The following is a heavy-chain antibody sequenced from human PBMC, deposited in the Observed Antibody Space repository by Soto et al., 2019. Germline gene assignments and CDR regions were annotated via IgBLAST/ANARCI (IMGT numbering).Heavy chain of an antibody. V-gene: IGHV5-51*01. D-gene: IGHD3-9*01. CDR2: IYPGDSDT. Sequence: GESLKIYCKGSGYSFTSYWIGWVRQMPGKGLEWMRIIYPGDSDTRYSPSFQGQVTISADKSISTAYLQWSSLKASDTAMYYCARLTRDDDYDKGRLNDLWGQGNLVTVSS. CDR3: ARLTRDDDYDKGRLNDL. J-gene: IGHJ5*02. CDR1: GYSFTSYW.